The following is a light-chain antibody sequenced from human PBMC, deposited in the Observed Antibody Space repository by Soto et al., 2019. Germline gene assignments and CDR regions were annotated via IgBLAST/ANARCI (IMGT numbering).Light chain of an antibody. CDR1: QSVGRW. V-gene: IGKV1-5*03. J-gene: IGKJ1*01. Sequence: IQMTQSPSTLSASVGDRVTITCRASQSVGRWLAWYQQKPGKPPKLLIHAASSLERGVPSRFRGSGSGTQFELTITNLQPDDLATYYCQQYETYFRTFGQGTKVES. CDR2: AAS. CDR3: QQYETYFRT.